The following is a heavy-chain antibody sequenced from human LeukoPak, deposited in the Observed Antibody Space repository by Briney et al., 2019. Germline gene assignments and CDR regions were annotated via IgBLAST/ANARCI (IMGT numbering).Heavy chain of an antibody. CDR3: ASDSSGYFNFDY. J-gene: IGHJ4*02. CDR1: GYTFTSYG. D-gene: IGHD3-22*01. CDR2: ITPFNGNT. V-gene: IGHV1-45*02. Sequence: GASVKVSCKASGYTFTSYGISWVRQAPGQALEWMGWITPFNGNTNYAQKFQDRVTITRDRSMSTAYMELSSLRSEDTAMYYCASDSSGYFNFDYWGQGTLVTVSS.